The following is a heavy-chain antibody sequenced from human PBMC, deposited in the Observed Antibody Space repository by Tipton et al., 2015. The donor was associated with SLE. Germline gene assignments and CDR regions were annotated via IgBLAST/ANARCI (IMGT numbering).Heavy chain of an antibody. D-gene: IGHD4-17*01. CDR2: IYYSGST. CDR3: ARDLRSMTTVTRGFDL. J-gene: IGHJ2*01. V-gene: IGHV4-59*11. Sequence: TLSLTCTVSGGSISSHYWRWIRQPPGKGLEWIGYIYYSGSTNYSPSLKSRVTISVDTSKNQFSLKLSSVTAADTAVYYCARDLRSMTTVTRGFDLWGRGTLVTVSS. CDR1: GGSISSHY.